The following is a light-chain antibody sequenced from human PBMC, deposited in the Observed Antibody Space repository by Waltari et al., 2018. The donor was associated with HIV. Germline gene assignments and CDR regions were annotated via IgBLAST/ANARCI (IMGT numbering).Light chain of an antibody. V-gene: IGKV3-11*01. CDR2: YVS. CDR3: QQRTNWPPGRT. J-gene: IGKJ1*01. CDR1: QNISGY. Sequence: VLTQSPVTLSLSQGERDTLACRASQNISGYLAWYHQTPGQAPRLIMFYVSKRATGIPARFNGSGSGTDFTLTISSLEPEDFAVYYWQQRTNWPPGRTFGQGTKVESK.